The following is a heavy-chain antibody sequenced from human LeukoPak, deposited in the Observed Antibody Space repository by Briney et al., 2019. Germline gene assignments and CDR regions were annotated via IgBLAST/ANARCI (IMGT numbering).Heavy chain of an antibody. Sequence: EASVKVSCKASGYTFTGYYMHWVRQAPGQGLEWMGWINPNSGGTNYAQKFQGRVTMTRNTSISTAYMELSSLRSEDTAVYYCARGHYGDYRFDYWGQGTLVTVSS. CDR3: ARGHYGDYRFDY. J-gene: IGHJ4*02. D-gene: IGHD4-17*01. CDR1: GYTFTGYY. CDR2: INPNSGGT. V-gene: IGHV1-2*02.